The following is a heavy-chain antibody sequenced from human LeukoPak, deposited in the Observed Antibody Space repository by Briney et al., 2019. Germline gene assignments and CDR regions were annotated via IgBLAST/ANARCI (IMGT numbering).Heavy chain of an antibody. D-gene: IGHD1-14*01. CDR3: AIRDHVDYSYYMDV. J-gene: IGHJ6*03. CDR2: IIPIFGTA. CDR1: GGTFISYA. V-gene: IGHV1-69*05. Sequence: SVKVSCKASGGTFISYAISWVRQAPGQGLEWMGGIIPIFGTANYAQKFQGRVTITTDESTSTAYKELSSLRSEKTTVYYCAIRDHVDYSYYMDVWGKGTTVTVSS.